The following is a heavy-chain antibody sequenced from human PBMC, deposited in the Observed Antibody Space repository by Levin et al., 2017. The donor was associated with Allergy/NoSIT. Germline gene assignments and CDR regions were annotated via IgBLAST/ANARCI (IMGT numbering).Heavy chain of an antibody. CDR1: GGSISSSSYY. J-gene: IGHJ2*01. Sequence: SETLSLTCTVSGGSISSSSYYWGWIRQPPGKGLEWIGGIYYSGSAYYNPSLKSRVTISVDTSKNQFSLKLSSVTATDTAVYYCARNYASGNSARGFFDLWGRGTLLTVSS. D-gene: IGHD3-16*01. CDR3: ARNYASGNSARGFFDL. V-gene: IGHV4-39*01. CDR2: IYYSGSA.